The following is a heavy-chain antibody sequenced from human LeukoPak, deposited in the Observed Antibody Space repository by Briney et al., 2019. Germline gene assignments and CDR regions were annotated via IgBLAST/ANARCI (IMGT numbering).Heavy chain of an antibody. CDR1: GFTFSGSA. V-gene: IGHV3-73*01. D-gene: IGHD1-26*01. J-gene: IGHJ5*02. CDR2: IDKKDKGYATAT. Sequence: GGSLRLSCAASGFTFSGSAIHWVRQSSGKGLEWVGQIDKKDKGYATATANAASVKGRFTISRDDSINTAYLQMKSLKTEDTALYYCTRHSGTYNWFDPWGQGTLVTVSS. CDR3: TRHSGTYNWFDP.